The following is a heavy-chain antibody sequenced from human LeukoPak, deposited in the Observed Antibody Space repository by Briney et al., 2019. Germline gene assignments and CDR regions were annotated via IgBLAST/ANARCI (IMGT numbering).Heavy chain of an antibody. D-gene: IGHD4-17*01. CDR2: ISSNGGST. CDR3: ARDFQSTVTTPFDY. CDR1: GFTFSSYA. Sequence: GGSLRLFCAASGFTFSSYAMHWVRQAPGKGLEYVSAISSNGGSTYYANSVKGRFTISRDNSKNTLYLQMGSLRAEDMAVYYCARDFQSTVTTPFDYWGQGTLVTVSS. V-gene: IGHV3-64*01. J-gene: IGHJ4*02.